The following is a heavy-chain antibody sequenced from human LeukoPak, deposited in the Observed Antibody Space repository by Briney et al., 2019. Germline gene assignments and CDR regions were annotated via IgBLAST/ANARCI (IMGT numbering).Heavy chain of an antibody. J-gene: IGHJ6*02. Sequence: GGSLRLSCAASGFTFSNYAMQWVRQAPGKGLEWVSGISTSGDSTYYADSVKGRFTISRDNSKNTLYLQMNSLRAEDTAVYYCAKYVTAKGPPYALDVWGQGTTVTVSS. V-gene: IGHV3-23*01. D-gene: IGHD1-14*01. CDR2: ISTSGDST. CDR3: AKYVTAKGPPYALDV. CDR1: GFTFSNYA.